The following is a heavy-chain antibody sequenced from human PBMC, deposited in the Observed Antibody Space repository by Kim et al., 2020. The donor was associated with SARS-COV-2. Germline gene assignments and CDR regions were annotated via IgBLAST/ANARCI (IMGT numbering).Heavy chain of an antibody. Sequence: YYADSVQGRFTISRDNSKNTLYLQMNSLRAEDTAVYYCAKDRWSREPFSSWGQGTLVTVSS. J-gene: IGHJ5*02. CDR3: AKDRWSREPFSS. D-gene: IGHD3-3*02. V-gene: IGHV3-23*01.